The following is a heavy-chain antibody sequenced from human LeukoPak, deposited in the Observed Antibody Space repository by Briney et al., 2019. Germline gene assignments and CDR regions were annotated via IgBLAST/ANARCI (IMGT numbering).Heavy chain of an antibody. CDR2: ISNSGSMI. CDR3: ARDLYYDVLTGINPGDY. CDR1: GLTFSSYN. Sequence: GGSLRLSCAVSGLTFSSYNMNWVRQAPGKGLEWVSYISNSGSMIYYADSVKGRFTLSRDNAKNSLYLQMNSLRDEDTAVYYCARDLYYDVLTGINPGDYWGQGTLVTVSS. D-gene: IGHD3-9*01. V-gene: IGHV3-48*02. J-gene: IGHJ4*02.